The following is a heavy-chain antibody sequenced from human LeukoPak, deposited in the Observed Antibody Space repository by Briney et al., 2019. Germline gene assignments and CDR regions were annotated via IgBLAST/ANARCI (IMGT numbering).Heavy chain of an antibody. J-gene: IGHJ4*02. CDR3: ARHGAYTAMVIYYFDY. CDR2: INHSGST. V-gene: IGHV4-34*01. Sequence: PSETLSLTCAVYGGSFSGYYWSWIRQPPGKGLEWIGEINHSGSTNYNPSLKSRVTISVDTSKNQFSLKLSSVTAADTAVYYCARHGAYTAMVIYYFDYWGQGTLVTVSS. CDR1: GGSFSGYY. D-gene: IGHD5-18*01.